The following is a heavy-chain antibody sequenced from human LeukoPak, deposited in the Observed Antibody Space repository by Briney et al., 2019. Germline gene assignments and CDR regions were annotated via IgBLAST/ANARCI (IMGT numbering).Heavy chain of an antibody. CDR3: AKHYNWNYKNWLDP. V-gene: IGHV3-33*06. CDR2: MWYDGSNK. CDR1: GFTFSSYG. Sequence: GGSLRLSCAASGFTFSSYGMHWVRQAPGKGLEWVAVMWYDGSNKYCAGSVKGRFTISRDNSENTLYLQMNSLRAEDTAVYYCAKHYNWNYKNWLDPWGQGTLVTVSS. J-gene: IGHJ5*02. D-gene: IGHD1-7*01.